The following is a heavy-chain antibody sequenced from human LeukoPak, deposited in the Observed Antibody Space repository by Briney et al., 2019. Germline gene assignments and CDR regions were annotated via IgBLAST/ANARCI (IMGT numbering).Heavy chain of an antibody. CDR3: ANNMATNPGY. J-gene: IGHJ4*02. CDR2: ISNSSSYI. D-gene: IGHD5-24*01. Sequence: GGSLTLSCAASGFNFSSYSMNWVRQAPGKGLEWVSSISNSSSYIYYADSVKGRFTISRDNAKNSLYLQMNSLRAEDTAVYYCANNMATNPGYWGQGTLVTVSS. V-gene: IGHV3-21*01. CDR1: GFNFSSYS.